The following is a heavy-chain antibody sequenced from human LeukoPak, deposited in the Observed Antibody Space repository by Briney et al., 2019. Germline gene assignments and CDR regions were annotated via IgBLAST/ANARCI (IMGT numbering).Heavy chain of an antibody. V-gene: IGHV1-69*05. Sequence: GSSVKVSCKASGGTFSSYAISWVRQAPGQGLEWMGGIIPIFGTANYAQKFQGRVTITTDESTSTAYMELSSLGSEDTAVYYCARRPTRGYSGYDYFGYWGQGTLVTVSS. J-gene: IGHJ4*02. CDR1: GGTFSSYA. D-gene: IGHD5-12*01. CDR2: IIPIFGTA. CDR3: ARRPTRGYSGYDYFGY.